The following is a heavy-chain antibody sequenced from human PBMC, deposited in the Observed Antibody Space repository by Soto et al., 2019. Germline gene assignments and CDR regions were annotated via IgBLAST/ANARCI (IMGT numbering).Heavy chain of an antibody. V-gene: IGHV1-2*04. CDR1: GYTFTGYY. CDR2: INPNSGGT. CDR3: ARDAFHCSGGTCYSGIPPCMDV. Sequence: ASVKVSCKASGYTFTGYYMHWVRQAPGQGLEWMGWINPNSGGTNYAQKFQGWVTMTRDTSISTAYMELSRLRYDDTAVYYCARDAFHCSGGTCYSGIPPCMDVCEQETTVSGCS. J-gene: IGHJ6*01. D-gene: IGHD2-15*01.